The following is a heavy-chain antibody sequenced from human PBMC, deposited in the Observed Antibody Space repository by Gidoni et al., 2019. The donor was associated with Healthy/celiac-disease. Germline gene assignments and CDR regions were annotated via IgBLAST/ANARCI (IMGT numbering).Heavy chain of an antibody. Sequence: QVQLVESGGGVVQPGRSLRLSCAASGFPFSSYGMHWGRQAPGKGLEWVAVISYDGSNKYYADSVKGRFTISRDNSKNTLYLQMNSLRAEDTAVYYCAKVEGGWNYDRWDHDDAFDIWGQGTMVTVSS. CDR2: ISYDGSNK. V-gene: IGHV3-30*18. CDR3: AKVEGGWNYDRWDHDDAFDI. D-gene: IGHD1-7*01. CDR1: GFPFSSYG. J-gene: IGHJ3*02.